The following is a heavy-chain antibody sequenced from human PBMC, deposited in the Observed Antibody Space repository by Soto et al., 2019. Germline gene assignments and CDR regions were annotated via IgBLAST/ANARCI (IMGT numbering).Heavy chain of an antibody. D-gene: IGHD6-13*01. CDR1: ECTFRNYA. V-gene: IGHV3-23*01. Sequence: GGFMRLPCAASECTFRNYAMSWVRQDPGEGLEWISTVSNNGGSTYYADSVKGRFTISRDNSKNTLYLQVNNLRADDTAAYYCAKGGIAPGRKDAFDIWGVGTVVTVSS. J-gene: IGHJ3*02. CDR2: VSNNGGST. CDR3: AKGGIAPGRKDAFDI.